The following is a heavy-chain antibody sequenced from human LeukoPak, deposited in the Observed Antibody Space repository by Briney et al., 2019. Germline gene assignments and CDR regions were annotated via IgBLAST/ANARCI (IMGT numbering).Heavy chain of an antibody. CDR2: VRDDGSTK. D-gene: IGHD6-6*01. V-gene: IGHV3-30*02. Sequence: GGSLRLSCAASGFTFRTYGMHWVRQAPGKGLEWMAFVRDDGSTKYYGDPVKGRFTISRANSKSTLYLQMKSLGAEDTAVYFCARTVSSSWGFFDSWGQGTLVTVSS. CDR1: GFTFRTYG. J-gene: IGHJ4*02. CDR3: ARTVSSSWGFFDS.